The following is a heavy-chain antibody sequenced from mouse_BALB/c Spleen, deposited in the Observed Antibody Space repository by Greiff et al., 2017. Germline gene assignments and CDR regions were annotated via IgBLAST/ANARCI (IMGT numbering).Heavy chain of an antibody. CDR2: IDPETGGT. CDR3: TRCNYFDY. Sequence: QVQLKESGAELVRPGASVTLSCKASGYTFTDYEMHWVKQTPVHGLEWIGAIDPETGGTAYNQKFKGKATLTADKSSSTAYMELRSLTSEDSAVYYCTRCNYFDYGGKGTTRTAPS. V-gene: IGHV1-15*01. J-gene: IGHJ2*01. CDR1: GYTFTDYE.